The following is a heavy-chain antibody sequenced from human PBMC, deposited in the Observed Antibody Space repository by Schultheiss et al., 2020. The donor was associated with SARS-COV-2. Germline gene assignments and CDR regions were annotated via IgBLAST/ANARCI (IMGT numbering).Heavy chain of an antibody. V-gene: IGHV3-23*01. D-gene: IGHD2-2*01. CDR2: ISGSGGST. Sequence: GESLKISCAASGFTVSSNYMSWVRQAPGKGLEWVSAISGSGGSTYYADSVKGRFTISRDNSKNTLYLQMNSLRAEDTAVYYCVKGPDCSSTSCYPEFDYWGQGTVVTVSS. CDR1: GFTVSSNY. J-gene: IGHJ4*02. CDR3: VKGPDCSSTSCYPEFDY.